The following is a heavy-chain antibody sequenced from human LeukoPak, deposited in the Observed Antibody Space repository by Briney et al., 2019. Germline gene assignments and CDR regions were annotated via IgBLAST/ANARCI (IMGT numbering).Heavy chain of an antibody. CDR2: ISGSGGST. Sequence: GGSLRLSCAASGFTFNNYAMSWVRQAPGKGLEWVSAISGSGGSTYYADSVKGRFTISRDNSKNTLYLQMNSLRAEDTAVYYCAKSPPGARDAFDIWGQGTMVTVSS. V-gene: IGHV3-23*01. J-gene: IGHJ3*02. D-gene: IGHD3-10*01. CDR1: GFTFNNYA. CDR3: AKSPPGARDAFDI.